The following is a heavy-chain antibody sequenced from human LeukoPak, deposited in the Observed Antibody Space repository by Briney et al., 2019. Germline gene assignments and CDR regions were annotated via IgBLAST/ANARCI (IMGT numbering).Heavy chain of an antibody. CDR1: GFTFSSYA. D-gene: IGHD5-18*01. CDR2: ISYDGSNK. CDR3: ARRGDSYGYKYFDY. V-gene: IGHV3-30-3*01. Sequence: PGGSLRLSCAASGFTFSSYAMHWVRQAPGKGLEWVAVISYDGSNKYYADSVKGRFTISRDNSKNTLYLQMNSLRAEDTAVYYCARRGDSYGYKYFDYWGQGTLVTVSS. J-gene: IGHJ4*02.